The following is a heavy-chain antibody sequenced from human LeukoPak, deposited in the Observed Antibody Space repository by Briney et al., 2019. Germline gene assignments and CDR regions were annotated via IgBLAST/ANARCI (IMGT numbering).Heavy chain of an antibody. J-gene: IGHJ5*01. CDR3: AKGPSEGWFRWFNS. CDR2: ISGGSTST. CDR1: GFTFSTYA. Sequence: GGSLRLSCAATGFTFSTYAMSWVRQAPGKGLEWVSGISGGSTSTYYADSVKGRFTIARDTSKNTLFLQMNSLRAEDTAIYYCAKGPSEGWFRWFNSWGQGTLVTVSS. D-gene: IGHD6-19*01. V-gene: IGHV3-23*01.